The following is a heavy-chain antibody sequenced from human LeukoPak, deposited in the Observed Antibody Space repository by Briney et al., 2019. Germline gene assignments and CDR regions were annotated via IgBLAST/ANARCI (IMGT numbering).Heavy chain of an antibody. V-gene: IGHV4-59*08. CDR2: IHYRGST. D-gene: IGHD3-10*01. Sequence: PSETLSLTCTVSGGSISTYSWTWIRQPPGKGLEWIGYIHYRGSTNYNPSLKSRVTISVDTSKNQFSLKLTSVTAADTAVYYCARADITTVRGVTRDNWFDPWGQGTLVTVSS. CDR3: ARADITTVRGVTRDNWFDP. CDR1: GGSISTYS. J-gene: IGHJ5*02.